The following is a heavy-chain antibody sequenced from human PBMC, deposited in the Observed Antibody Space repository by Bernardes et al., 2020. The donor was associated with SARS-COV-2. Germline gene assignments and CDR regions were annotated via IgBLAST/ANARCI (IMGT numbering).Heavy chain of an antibody. Sequence: ASVEVSCKASGYTFTSYGISWVRQAPGQGLEWMGWISAYNGNTNYAQKLQGRVTMTTDTSTSTAYMELRSLRSDDTAVYYCAREGYYYDSSGYYYFREPTFDYWGQGTLVTVSS. V-gene: IGHV1-18*01. D-gene: IGHD3-22*01. CDR3: AREGYYYDSSGYYYFREPTFDY. J-gene: IGHJ4*02. CDR1: GYTFTSYG. CDR2: ISAYNGNT.